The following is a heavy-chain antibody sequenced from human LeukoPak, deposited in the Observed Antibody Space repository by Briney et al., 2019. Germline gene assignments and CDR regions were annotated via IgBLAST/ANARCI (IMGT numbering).Heavy chain of an antibody. CDR1: GFTFSTYW. J-gene: IGHJ4*02. D-gene: IGHD6-6*01. CDR3: AKDGGVPARSSSFPYYVDY. CDR2: IKQDGTEK. V-gene: IGHV3-7*01. Sequence: GGSLRLSCEASGFTFSTYWMTWVRQAPGKGLEWVANIKQDGTEKYYVDSVKGRFTISRDNAKNSLYLQMNSLRAEDTAVYYCAKDGGVPARSSSFPYYVDYWGQGTLVTVSS.